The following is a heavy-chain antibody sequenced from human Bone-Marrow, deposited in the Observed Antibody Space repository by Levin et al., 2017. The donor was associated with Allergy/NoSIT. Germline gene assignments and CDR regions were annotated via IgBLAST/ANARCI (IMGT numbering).Heavy chain of an antibody. J-gene: IGHJ4*02. CDR3: ARVYGSGYWAFDY. D-gene: IGHD3-10*01. CDR2: IYYSGST. V-gene: IGHV4-59*01. Sequence: SQTLSLTCTVSGGSISSYYWSWIRQPPGKGLEWIGYIYYSGSTNYNPSLKSRVTISVDTSKNQFSLKLSSVTAADTAVYYCARVYGSGYWAFDYWGQGTLVTVSS. CDR1: GGSISSYY.